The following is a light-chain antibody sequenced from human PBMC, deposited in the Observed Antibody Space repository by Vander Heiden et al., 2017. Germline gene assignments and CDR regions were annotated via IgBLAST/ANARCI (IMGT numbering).Light chain of an antibody. CDR2: STN. CDR1: SGSVSTSYY. CDR3: VLDMGSCIWV. Sequence: QTVVTQEPSFSVSPGGTVTLTCGLSSGSVSTSYYPSWYQQTPGQAPRTLIYSTNTRSSGVPDRFSGSILGNKAALTITGAQADDESDYYCVLDMGSCIWVFGGGTKLTVL. V-gene: IGLV8-61*01. J-gene: IGLJ3*02.